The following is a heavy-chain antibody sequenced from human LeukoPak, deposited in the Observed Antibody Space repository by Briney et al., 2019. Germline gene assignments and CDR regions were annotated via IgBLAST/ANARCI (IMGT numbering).Heavy chain of an antibody. CDR1: GYTFTDYY. CDR3: ARLRGAYEPFDS. CDR2: IHPNSGNT. Sequence: ASVKVSCKASGYTFTDYYMHWVRQAPGQAPEWMAWIHPNSGNTNYAQKLQRRVTVTRDTSVSTAYMELSGLRSDDTAVYYCARLRGAYEPFDSWGQGTLVTVSS. D-gene: IGHD5-12*01. J-gene: IGHJ4*02. V-gene: IGHV1-2*02.